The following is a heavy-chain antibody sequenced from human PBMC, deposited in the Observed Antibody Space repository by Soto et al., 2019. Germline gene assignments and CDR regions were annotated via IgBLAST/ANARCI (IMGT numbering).Heavy chain of an antibody. D-gene: IGHD6-19*01. Sequence: GGSLRLSCAASGFTFSSYGMHWVRQAPGKGLEWVAVISYDGSNKYYADSVKGRFTISRDNSKNTLYLQMNSLRAEDTAVYYCAKDARSSGYNWFDPWGQGTLVTVSS. CDR2: ISYDGSNK. J-gene: IGHJ5*02. CDR1: GFTFSSYG. CDR3: AKDARSSGYNWFDP. V-gene: IGHV3-30*18.